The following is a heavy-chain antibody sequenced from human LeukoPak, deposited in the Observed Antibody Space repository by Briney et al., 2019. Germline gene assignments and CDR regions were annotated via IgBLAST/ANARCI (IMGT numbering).Heavy chain of an antibody. CDR3: ARDVGGSLDY. CDR2: IKEDESAK. CDR1: GFTFSTYW. Sequence: GGSLRLSCAASGFTFSTYWMSWVRQAPGNGLKGVANIKEDESAKHQADSVKGRFTTSRENAQNSVYLQMSSLRGEDTAVYYCARDVGGSLDYWGQGTLVTVSS. V-gene: IGHV3-7*01. D-gene: IGHD1-26*01. J-gene: IGHJ4*02.